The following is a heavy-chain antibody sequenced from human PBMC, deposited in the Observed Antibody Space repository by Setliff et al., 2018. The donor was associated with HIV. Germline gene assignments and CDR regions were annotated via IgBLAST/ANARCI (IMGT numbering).Heavy chain of an antibody. D-gene: IGHD4-17*01. CDR2: IYDDGST. Sequence: HPGGSLRLSCAASGFTVSSVYMRWVRQAPGKGLEWVSVIYDDGSTYYADSVKGRFTVSRDESKNTLFPQMNSLRVEDTAVYYCARGHYGAWGQGTLVTVSS. J-gene: IGHJ4*02. CDR3: ARGHYGA. CDR1: GFTVSSVY. V-gene: IGHV3-53*01.